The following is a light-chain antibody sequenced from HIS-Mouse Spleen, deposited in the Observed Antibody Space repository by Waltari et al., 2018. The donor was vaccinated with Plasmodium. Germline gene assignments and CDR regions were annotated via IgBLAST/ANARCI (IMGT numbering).Light chain of an antibody. V-gene: IGKV3-15*01. J-gene: IGKJ3*01. CDR1: QSVSSN. Sequence: EIVMTQSPATLSVSPGERATISCRASQSVSSNLAWYQQKPDQAPRLLIYGASTRATGIPARFSGSGSGTEFTLTISSLQSEDFAVYYCQQYNNWSFTFGPGTKVDIK. CDR3: QQYNNWSFT. CDR2: GAS.